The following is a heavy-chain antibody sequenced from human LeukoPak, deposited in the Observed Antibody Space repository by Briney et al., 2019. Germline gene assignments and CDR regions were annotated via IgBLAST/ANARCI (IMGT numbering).Heavy chain of an antibody. D-gene: IGHD5-12*01. CDR1: GGSISSYY. CDR3: ARRGYSGIDY. J-gene: IGHJ4*02. CDR2: IYYSGTT. V-gene: IGHV4-59*08. Sequence: PSETLSLTCTVSGGSISSYYWSWIRQPPGKGLEWFGYIYYSGTTNYNPSLKSRVTIPVDPSKNQFSLKLSAGTAADTAVYYCARRGYSGIDYWGQGTLVTVSS.